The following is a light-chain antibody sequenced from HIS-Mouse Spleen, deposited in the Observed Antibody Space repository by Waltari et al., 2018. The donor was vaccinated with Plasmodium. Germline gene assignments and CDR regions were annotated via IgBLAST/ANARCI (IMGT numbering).Light chain of an antibody. CDR3: CSYAGSYTYV. CDR1: SSDVGEYNY. CDR2: EFS. Sequence: QSALTQPRSVSGSPGQSVTLSCTGTSSDVGEYNYVSWYQQHPGKAPKLMIYEFSKRPSGVPDRFSGSKSGNTASLTISGLQAEDEADYYCCSYAGSYTYVFGTGTKVTVL. V-gene: IGLV2-11*02. J-gene: IGLJ1*01.